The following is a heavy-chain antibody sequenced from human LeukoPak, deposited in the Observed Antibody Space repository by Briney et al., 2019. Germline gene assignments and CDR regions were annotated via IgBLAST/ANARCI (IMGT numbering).Heavy chain of an antibody. Sequence: ASVKVSCKVSGYTLAELSMHWVRQAPGKGLEWMGGFDPEDGETIYAQKFQGRVTMTEDTSTDTAYMELSSLRSEDTAVYYCATDLSGPWYFDYWGQGTLVTVSS. J-gene: IGHJ4*02. V-gene: IGHV1-24*01. CDR3: ATDLSGPWYFDY. CDR1: GYTLAELS. D-gene: IGHD5-12*01. CDR2: FDPEDGET.